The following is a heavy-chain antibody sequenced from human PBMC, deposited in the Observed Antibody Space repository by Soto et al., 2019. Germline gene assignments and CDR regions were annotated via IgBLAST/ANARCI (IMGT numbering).Heavy chain of an antibody. CDR1: GVTFISYA. CDR2: ISGSGGST. D-gene: IGHD1-26*01. J-gene: IGHJ6*03. Sequence: PGGSLRLSCAASGVTFISYAMSWVRQAPGKGLEWVSGISGSGGSTYYADSVKGRFTISRDNAKNTLYLQMNSLRAEDTAVYYCATGLSTRGYYMDAWGKGTTVTVSS. V-gene: IGHV3-23*01. CDR3: ATGLSTRGYYMDA.